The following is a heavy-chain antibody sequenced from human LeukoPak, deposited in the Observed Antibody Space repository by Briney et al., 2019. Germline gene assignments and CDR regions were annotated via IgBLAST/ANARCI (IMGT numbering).Heavy chain of an antibody. CDR2: ISAYNGNT. D-gene: IGHD3-10*01. J-gene: IGHJ4*02. Sequence: ASVKVSCKASGYTFTSYGISWVRQAPGQGLEWMGWISAYNGNTNYAQKLQGRVTMTTDTSTSTAYMELSSLRSEDTAVYYCARGGGKMVRGTFSYWGQGTLVTVSS. CDR1: GYTFTSYG. CDR3: ARGGGKMVRGTFSY. V-gene: IGHV1-18*01.